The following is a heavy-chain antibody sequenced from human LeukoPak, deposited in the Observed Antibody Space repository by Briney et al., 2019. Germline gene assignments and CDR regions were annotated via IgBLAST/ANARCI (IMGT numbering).Heavy chain of an antibody. CDR2: MNPISGDT. CDR1: GYTFTSYD. CDR3: ARVPRRGERFDP. V-gene: IGHV1-8*01. Sequence: SVKVSCKASGYTFTSYDVNWVRQATRQGLEWMGWMNPISGDTGYALKFQGRVTMSRNTSISTAYMELGSLRSEDTAVYYCARVPRRGERFDPWGQGTLVTVSS. J-gene: IGHJ5*02. D-gene: IGHD3-10*01.